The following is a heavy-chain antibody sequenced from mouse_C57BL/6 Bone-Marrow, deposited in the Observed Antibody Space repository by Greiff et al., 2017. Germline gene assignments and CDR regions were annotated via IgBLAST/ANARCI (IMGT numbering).Heavy chain of an antibody. J-gene: IGHJ3*01. CDR3: ARKIYYGYAGVAY. D-gene: IGHD2-2*01. CDR2: IYPGSGST. CDR1: GYTFTSYW. V-gene: IGHV1-55*01. Sequence: QVQLQQPGAELVKPGASVKLSCKASGYTFTSYWITWVKQRPGQGLEWIGDIYPGSGSTNYNEKFKSKATLTVDTSSSTAYMPLSSLTSADSAVYYCARKIYYGYAGVAYWGQGTLVTVSA.